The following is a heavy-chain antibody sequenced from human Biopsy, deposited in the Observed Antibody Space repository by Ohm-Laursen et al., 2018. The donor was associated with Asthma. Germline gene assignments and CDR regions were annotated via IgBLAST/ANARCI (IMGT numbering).Heavy chain of an antibody. CDR3: AKDFRGIAVAGDRGFDY. Sequence: SLRLSCSAPGFTLSSYAIHWVRQAPGKGLERVSAITGSGGTTYYADSVRGRFTISRDNSKSTLFLQMDSLSAEDTAVYYCAKDFRGIAVAGDRGFDYWGQGTLVTVSS. V-gene: IGHV3-23*01. CDR1: GFTLSSYA. CDR2: ITGSGGTT. D-gene: IGHD6-19*01. J-gene: IGHJ4*02.